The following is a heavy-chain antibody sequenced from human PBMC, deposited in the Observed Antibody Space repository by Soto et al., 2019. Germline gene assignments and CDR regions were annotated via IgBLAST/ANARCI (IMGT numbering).Heavy chain of an antibody. CDR1: GDSVSNIDAV. Sequence: QVQLQQSGPGLVKPSQTISLTCAISGDSVSNIDAVWNCIRQSTSIGLEWLGRTYYRSRWHNEYEISVKIRMTINPVTSSNHFSQQLSSGSPEDTAVYYCARLVDNSWLDYGGQATLVKGSS. J-gene: IGHJ4*02. CDR3: ARLVDNSWLDY. CDR2: TYYRSRWHN. V-gene: IGHV6-1*01. D-gene: IGHD6-13*01.